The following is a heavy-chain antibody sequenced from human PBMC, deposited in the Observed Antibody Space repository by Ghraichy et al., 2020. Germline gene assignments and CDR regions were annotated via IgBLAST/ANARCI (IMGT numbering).Heavy chain of an antibody. CDR3: AGTVITDYYYWYGMDV. Sequence: SETLSLTCTVAGGSVSGGTYYWTWIRQPPGKGLEWIGHFFYNGSPNYNPSLNSRVTMSVDTSKNQFSLNLRSVTAADTALYYCAGTVITDYYYWYGMDVWGKGTTVTVTS. D-gene: IGHD3-16*01. V-gene: IGHV4-61*01. J-gene: IGHJ6*04. CDR1: GGSVSGGTYY. CDR2: FFYNGSP.